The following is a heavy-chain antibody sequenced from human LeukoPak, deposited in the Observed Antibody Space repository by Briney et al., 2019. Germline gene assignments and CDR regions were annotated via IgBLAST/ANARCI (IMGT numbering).Heavy chain of an antibody. CDR2: IDPNTLVT. CDR1: GYTFTDYS. D-gene: IGHD5-24*01. J-gene: IGHJ4*02. V-gene: IGHV1-2*06. CDR3: AVSIQAPPIPAFDY. Sequence: ASVTVSFEASGYTFTDYSIHWMRQAPGQGLEWVGRIDPNTLVTESAQKFQGRVTMTRDTSISTAYMELSRLTVDDTAVYFCAVSIQAPPIPAFDYWGQGTLVTVSS.